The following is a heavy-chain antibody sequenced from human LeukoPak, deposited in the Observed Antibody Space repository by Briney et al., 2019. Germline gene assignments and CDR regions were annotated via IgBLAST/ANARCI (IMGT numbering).Heavy chain of an antibody. CDR3: AREDYGDYVDY. J-gene: IGHJ4*02. V-gene: IGHV4-30-2*01. D-gene: IGHD4-17*01. CDR2: IYHSGST. CDR1: GGSISSGGYS. Sequence: SETLSLTCAVSGGSISSGGYSWSWIRQPPGKGLEWIGYIYHSGSTYYNPSLKSRVTMSVDTSKNQFSLKLSSVTAADTAVYYCAREDYGDYVDYWGQGTLVTVSS.